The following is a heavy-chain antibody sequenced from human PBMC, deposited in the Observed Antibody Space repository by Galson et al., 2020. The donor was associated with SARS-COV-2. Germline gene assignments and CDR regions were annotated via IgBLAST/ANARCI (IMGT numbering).Heavy chain of an antibody. CDR1: GGSFSGYY. V-gene: IGHV4-34*01. D-gene: IGHD3-22*01. Sequence: LSLTCGVYGGSFSGYYWSWIRQPPGKGLEWIGEINHSGSTNYNPSLKSRVTISVDTSKKQLSLKLGSVTAADTAVYYCARILPIVVIPVLDWYFDLWGRGTLVTVSS. J-gene: IGHJ2*01. CDR3: ARILPIVVIPVLDWYFDL. CDR2: INHSGST.